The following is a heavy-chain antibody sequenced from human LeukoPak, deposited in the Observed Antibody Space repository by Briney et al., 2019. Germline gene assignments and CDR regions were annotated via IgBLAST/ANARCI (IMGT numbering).Heavy chain of an antibody. Sequence: GESLKISCKGSGYSFTSYWISWVRQMPGKGLEWMGRIDPSDSYTNYRPSFQGHVTISGGKSISTAYLQWNSLKASDTAMYYCARTVGYCSSSSCSEACDYWGQGTLVTVSS. D-gene: IGHD2-2*01. CDR3: ARTVGYCSSSSCSEACDY. J-gene: IGHJ4*02. CDR2: IDPSDSYT. CDR1: GYSFTSYW. V-gene: IGHV5-10-1*01.